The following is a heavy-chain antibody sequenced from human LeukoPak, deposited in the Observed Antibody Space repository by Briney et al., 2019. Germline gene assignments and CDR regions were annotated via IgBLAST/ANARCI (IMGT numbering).Heavy chain of an antibody. CDR2: ISGSGGST. V-gene: IGHV3-23*01. CDR3: AKVQYYYDSSGSLGYYFDY. Sequence: GGSLRLSCAASGFTFSRYAMSWVRQAPGKGLEWVSAISGSGGSTYYADSVKGRFTISRDNSKNTLYLQMNSLRAEDTAVYYCAKVQYYYDSSGSLGYYFDYWGQGTLVTVSS. D-gene: IGHD3-22*01. J-gene: IGHJ4*02. CDR1: GFTFSRYA.